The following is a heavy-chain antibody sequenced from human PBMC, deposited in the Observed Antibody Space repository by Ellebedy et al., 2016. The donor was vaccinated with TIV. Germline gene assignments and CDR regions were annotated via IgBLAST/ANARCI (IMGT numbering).Heavy chain of an antibody. CDR3: ARDGAYNYDTYWYFDL. Sequence: GGSLRLSCEASGFTFSNSNLNWVRQAPGKGLERVSYISTGSRNIYYADSVKGRFTISRDNAKNSLYLHMNSLRDEDTAVYYCARDGAYNYDTYWYFDLWGRGTLVTVSS. V-gene: IGHV3-48*02. CDR2: ISTGSRNI. D-gene: IGHD5-18*01. CDR1: GFTFSNSN. J-gene: IGHJ2*01.